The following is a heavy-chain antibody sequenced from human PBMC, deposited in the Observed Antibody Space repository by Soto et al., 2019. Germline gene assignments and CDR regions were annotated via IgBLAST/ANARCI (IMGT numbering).Heavy chain of an antibody. J-gene: IGHJ4*02. D-gene: IGHD4-17*01. CDR1: GGSISSGGYS. CDR3: ARGPPDYGGNPPLDY. CDR2: IYHSGST. Sequence: TLSLTCAVSGGSISSGGYSWSWIRQPPGKGLEWIGYIYHSGSTYYNPSLKSRVTISVDRSKNQFSLKLSSVTAADTAVYYCARGPPDYGGNPPLDYWGQGTLVTVSS. V-gene: IGHV4-30-2*01.